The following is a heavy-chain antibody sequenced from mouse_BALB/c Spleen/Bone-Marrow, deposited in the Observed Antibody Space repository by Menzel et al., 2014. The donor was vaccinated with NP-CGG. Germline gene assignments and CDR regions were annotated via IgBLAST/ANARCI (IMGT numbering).Heavy chain of an antibody. Sequence: LVKTGASVKISCKASGYSFTGYYMHWVKQSHGKSLEWIGYISCNNGATSYNQNFKGKATFTVDTSSSTAYMQFNSLTSEDSAVYYCVRRGNPIVYYAMDYWGQGTSVTVSS. CDR3: VRRGNPIVYYAMDY. V-gene: IGHV1S34*01. CDR2: ISCNNGAT. J-gene: IGHJ4*01. CDR1: GYSFTGYY.